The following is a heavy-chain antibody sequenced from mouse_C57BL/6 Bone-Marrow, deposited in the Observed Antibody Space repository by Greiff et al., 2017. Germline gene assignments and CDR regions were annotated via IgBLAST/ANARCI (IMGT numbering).Heavy chain of an antibody. CDR1: GYTFTSYT. D-gene: IGHD2-4*01. CDR3: ARRPLYYDYAWFAY. V-gene: IGHV1-4*01. Sequence: QVQLKQSGAELARPGASVKMSCKASGYTFTSYTMHWVKQRPGQGLEWIGYINPSSGYTKYNQKFKDKATLTADKSSSTADMQLSSLTSEDSAVYYCARRPLYYDYAWFAYWGQGTLVTVSA. J-gene: IGHJ3*01. CDR2: INPSSGYT.